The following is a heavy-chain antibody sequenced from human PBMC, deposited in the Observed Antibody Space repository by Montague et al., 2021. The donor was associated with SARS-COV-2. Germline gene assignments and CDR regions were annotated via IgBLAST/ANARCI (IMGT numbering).Heavy chain of an antibody. CDR2: IYNTGDT. J-gene: IGHJ4*02. Sequence: SETLSLTCSFSGGSISSYYWCWIRLPPGKPQELLGYIYNTGDTTHNSSLTLRVTISVDTSRTQFSLRLTSATAADTAISFCAGSWSGYVDKWGQGTLVTVSS. CDR3: AGSWSGYVDK. CDR1: GGSISSYY. D-gene: IGHD3-3*01. V-gene: IGHV4-59*01.